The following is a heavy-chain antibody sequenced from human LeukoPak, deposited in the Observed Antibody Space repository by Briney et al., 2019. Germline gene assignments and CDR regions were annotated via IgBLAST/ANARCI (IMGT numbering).Heavy chain of an antibody. V-gene: IGHV3-74*01. CDR1: GFTFSSYW. Sequence: GGSLRLSCAASGFTFSSYWMHWVRQAPGKGLVWVSRINSDGSSTSYADSVKGRFTISRDDAKNTLYVQMNSLRAEDTAVYYCAKGIYGDSSSWHYWGQGTLVIVSS. CDR3: AKGIYGDSSSWHY. CDR2: INSDGSST. D-gene: IGHD6-13*01. J-gene: IGHJ4*02.